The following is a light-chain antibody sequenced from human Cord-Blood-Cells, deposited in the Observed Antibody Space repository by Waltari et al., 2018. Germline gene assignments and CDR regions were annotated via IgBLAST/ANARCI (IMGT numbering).Light chain of an antibody. Sequence: QSALTQPASVSGSPEQSITISCTGTSSDVGGYNYVSWYQQHPGKAPKLIIYDVSNRPSGVSKRFSGSKSGNTASLTISRLQAEDEADYYCSSYTSSSTRVFGGGTKLTVL. J-gene: IGLJ3*02. V-gene: IGLV2-14*01. CDR2: DVS. CDR1: SSDVGGYNY. CDR3: SSYTSSSTRV.